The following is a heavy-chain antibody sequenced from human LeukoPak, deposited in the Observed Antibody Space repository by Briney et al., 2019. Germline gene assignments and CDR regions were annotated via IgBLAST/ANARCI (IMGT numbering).Heavy chain of an antibody. CDR1: GFTFSSYE. V-gene: IGHV3-21*01. J-gene: IGHJ4*02. CDR2: ISSSSSYI. D-gene: IGHD3-22*01. CDR3: AREDSSGYYSLDY. Sequence: GGSLRLSCAASGFTFSSYEMNWVRQAPGKGLEWVSSISSSSSYIYYADSVKGRFTISRDNAKNSLYLQMNSLRAEDTAVYYCAREDSSGYYSLDYWGQGTLVTVSS.